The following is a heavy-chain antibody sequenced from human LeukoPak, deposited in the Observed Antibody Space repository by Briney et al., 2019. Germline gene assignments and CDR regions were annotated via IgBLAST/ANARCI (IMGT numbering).Heavy chain of an antibody. V-gene: IGHV3-23*01. CDR2: ISGSGGST. D-gene: IGHD1-26*01. CDR1: GFTFSSYA. CDR3: ARAGGGSYYEDY. J-gene: IGHJ4*02. Sequence: GGSLRLSCAASGFTFSSYAMSWVRQAPGKGLEWVSAISGSGGSTYYADFVKGRFTISRDNSKNTLYLQMNSLRDEDTAVYYCARAGGGSYYEDYWGQGTLVTVSS.